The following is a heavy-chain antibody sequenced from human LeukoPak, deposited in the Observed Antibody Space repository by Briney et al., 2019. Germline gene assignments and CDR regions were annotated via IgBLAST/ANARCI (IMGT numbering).Heavy chain of an antibody. CDR1: GDSVSSNSAA. J-gene: IGHJ5*02. CDR3: AREEPPPRDILTGYKFDP. D-gene: IGHD3-9*01. CDR2: TYYRAKWYN. Sequence: SQTLSLTCAISGDSVSSNSAAWNWIRQSPSRGLEWLGRTYYRAKWYNYYAVFVKSRITLNPDTSKNQFSLQLNSVTPEDTAVYYCAREEPPPRDILTGYKFDPWGQGTLVTVSS. V-gene: IGHV6-1*01.